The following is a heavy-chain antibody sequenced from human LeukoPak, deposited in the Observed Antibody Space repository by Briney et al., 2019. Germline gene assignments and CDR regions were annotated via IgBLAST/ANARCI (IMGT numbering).Heavy chain of an antibody. CDR3: AKDLSGYYFFGMDV. CDR2: ISGSGGST. Sequence: GGSLRLSCAASGFTLSSYAMRWVRQAPGKGLEWVSGISGSGGSTYYADSVKGGFTISRDNSKNTLYLQMNSLRAEDTAVYYCAKDLSGYYFFGMDVWGQGTTVTVSS. J-gene: IGHJ6*02. V-gene: IGHV3-23*01. CDR1: GFTLSSYA. D-gene: IGHD3-22*01.